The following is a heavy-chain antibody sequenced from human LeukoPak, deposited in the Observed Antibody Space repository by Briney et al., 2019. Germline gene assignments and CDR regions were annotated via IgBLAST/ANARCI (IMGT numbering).Heavy chain of an antibody. CDR3: PRVIFGTTNLDY. Sequence: SQTLSLTCTISTGSISSGGDYWSWLRQHPGKHLACTGYIYYNANTHYHPPLTSRVAISVDTSKNQFSLKLTYVTAPHTAVYYCPRVIFGTTNLDYWGQGTLVTVSS. J-gene: IGHJ4*02. CDR1: TGSISSGGDY. CDR2: IYYNANT. D-gene: IGHD1-7*01. V-gene: IGHV4-31*03.